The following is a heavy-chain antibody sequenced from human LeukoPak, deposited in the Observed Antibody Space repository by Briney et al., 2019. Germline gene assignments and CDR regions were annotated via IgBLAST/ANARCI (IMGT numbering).Heavy chain of an antibody. J-gene: IGHJ5*02. D-gene: IGHD3-10*01. Sequence: SETLSLTCSVSGGSISSSSYYWGWSRQPPEKGLEWIGSIYYSGSTYYNPSLKSRVTISVDTSKNQFSLKLSSVTAADTAVYYCARHFPGYYYGSGSYPNWFDPWGQGTLVTVSS. CDR1: GGSISSSSYY. V-gene: IGHV4-39*01. CDR2: IYYSGST. CDR3: ARHFPGYYYGSGSYPNWFDP.